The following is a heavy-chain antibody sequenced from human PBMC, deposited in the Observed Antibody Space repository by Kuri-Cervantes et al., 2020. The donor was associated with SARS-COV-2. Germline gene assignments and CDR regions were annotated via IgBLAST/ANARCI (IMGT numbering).Heavy chain of an antibody. CDR2: IYHSVST. CDR1: GSSISGGYY. Sequence: LPCAVPGSSISGGYYRGWIRQPPGKGLGWIGNIYHSVSTYYNPSLKSRVTISVDTSMNQFSLKLSSVTAADTAVYYCARHVVYVRHFDYWGQGTLVTVSS. V-gene: IGHV4-38-2*01. CDR3: ARHVVYVRHFDY. D-gene: IGHD3-10*02. J-gene: IGHJ4*02.